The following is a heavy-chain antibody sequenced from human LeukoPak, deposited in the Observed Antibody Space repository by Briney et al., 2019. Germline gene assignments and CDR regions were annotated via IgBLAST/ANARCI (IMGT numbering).Heavy chain of an antibody. CDR1: GGSISSYC. Sequence: PSETLSLTCTVSGGSISSYCWSWIRQPPGKGLEWIGYIYYSGSTNYNPSLKSRVTISVDTSKNQFSLKLSSVTAADTAVYYCARADYDILTGYLYYYYGMDVWGQGTTVTVSS. D-gene: IGHD3-9*01. CDR3: ARADYDILTGYLYYYYGMDV. J-gene: IGHJ6*02. V-gene: IGHV4-59*01. CDR2: IYYSGST.